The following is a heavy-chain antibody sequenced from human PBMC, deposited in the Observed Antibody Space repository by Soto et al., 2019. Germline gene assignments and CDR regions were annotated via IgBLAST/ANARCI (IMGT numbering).Heavy chain of an antibody. Sequence: QVQLVQSGAEVRKPGASVKISCKSSGYTFTRYYIHWVRQAPGQGLEWMGIISLSGGSTSYAQKFQGRITXXRXTXXSTVYMELSSLRSDDTAVYYCGRDDKVAPTSRLDYWGQGTLITVSS. CDR1: GYTFTRYY. V-gene: IGHV1-46*01. CDR2: ISLSGGST. D-gene: IGHD5-12*01. CDR3: GRDDKVAPTSRLDY. J-gene: IGHJ4*02.